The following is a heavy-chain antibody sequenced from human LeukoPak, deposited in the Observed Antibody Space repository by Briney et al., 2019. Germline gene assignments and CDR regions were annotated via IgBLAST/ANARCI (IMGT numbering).Heavy chain of an antibody. Sequence: PSETLSLTCTVSGGSISSYYWSWIRQPAGKGLEWIGRIYTSGSTNYNPSLKSRVTMSVDTSKNQFSLKLSSVTAADTAVYYCARERTYRWGGSYYFDYWGQGTLVTVSS. CDR1: GGSISSYY. J-gene: IGHJ4*02. CDR3: ARERTYRWGGSYYFDY. V-gene: IGHV4-4*07. CDR2: IYTSGST. D-gene: IGHD1-26*01.